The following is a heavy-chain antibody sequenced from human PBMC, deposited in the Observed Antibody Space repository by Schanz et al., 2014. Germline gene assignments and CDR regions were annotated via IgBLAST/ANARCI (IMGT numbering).Heavy chain of an antibody. J-gene: IGHJ3*02. CDR1: GFTFSDYF. CDR2: ISSSGTST. V-gene: IGHV3-11*01. D-gene: IGHD4-4*01. Sequence: QVQLVESGGGLVKPGGSLRLSCSASGFTFSDYFMTWIRQAPGKGLEWLSYISSSGTSTYYADSVKGRFTISRDNAKNSLYLEMTSLRAEDTAVYFCAKDRWRATVMVDAFDIWGQGTKVTVSS. CDR3: AKDRWRATVMVDAFDI.